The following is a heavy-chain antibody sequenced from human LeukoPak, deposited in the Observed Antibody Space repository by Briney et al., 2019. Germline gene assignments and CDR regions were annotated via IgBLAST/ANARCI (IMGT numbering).Heavy chain of an antibody. CDR3: ARDRITMVRGVIIAERYYYYMDV. CDR1: GGSISSRNYY. V-gene: IGHV4-61*02. CDR2: IYTSGST. Sequence: SETLSLTCTVSGGSISSRNYYWGWIRQPPGKGLEWIGRIYTSGSTNYNPSLKSRVTISVDTSKNQFSLKLSSVTAADTAVYYCARDRITMVRGVIIAERYYYYMDVWGKGTTVTISS. J-gene: IGHJ6*03. D-gene: IGHD3-10*01.